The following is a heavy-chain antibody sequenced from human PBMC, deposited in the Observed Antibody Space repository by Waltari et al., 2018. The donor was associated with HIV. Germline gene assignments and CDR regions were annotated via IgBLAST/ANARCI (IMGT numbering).Heavy chain of an antibody. J-gene: IGHJ6*02. V-gene: IGHV3-21*03. D-gene: IGHD2-2*01. Sequence: EVQLVESGGGLVKPGGSLRLSCTAYGFVFSGYTMNWVRQAPGKGLEWVSSLSQKSDYIYHARSVRGRLTISRDNAKNSLYLQMNSLRVEDTAVYYCARDRSKCNVACYDEDVWGQGTTVTVSS. CDR3: ARDRSKCNVACYDEDV. CDR1: GFVFSGYT. CDR2: LSQKSDYI.